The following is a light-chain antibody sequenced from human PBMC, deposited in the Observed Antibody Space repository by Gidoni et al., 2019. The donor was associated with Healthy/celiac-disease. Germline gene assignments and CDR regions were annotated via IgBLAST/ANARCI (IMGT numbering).Light chain of an antibody. V-gene: IGKV2-28*01. J-gene: IGKJ1*01. CDR3: MQALQTPRT. CDR1: QSLLHSNGYNY. Sequence: DIVLTQSLLSLPVTPGEPASISCRSSQSLLHSNGYNYLDWYLQKPGQSPQLLIYLGSNRASGVPDRFSGSGSGTDFTLKISRVEAEDVGVYYCMQALQTPRTVGQGTKVEIK. CDR2: LGS.